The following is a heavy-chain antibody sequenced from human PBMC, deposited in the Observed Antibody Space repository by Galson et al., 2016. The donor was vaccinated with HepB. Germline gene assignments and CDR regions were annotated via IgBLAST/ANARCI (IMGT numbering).Heavy chain of an antibody. CDR3: AELVSSCTNTRCQDF. CDR2: IRHSGDST. CDR1: GFTFSDYS. V-gene: IGHV3-23*01. Sequence: SLRLSCAASGFTFSDYSMSWVRQAPGKGLEWVSTIRHSGDSTYYADSVKGRFTISRDNSKNTLYLQMNSLRAEDTAVYYCAELVSSCTNTRCQDFWGQGTLVTVSS. J-gene: IGHJ4*02. D-gene: IGHD2-2*01.